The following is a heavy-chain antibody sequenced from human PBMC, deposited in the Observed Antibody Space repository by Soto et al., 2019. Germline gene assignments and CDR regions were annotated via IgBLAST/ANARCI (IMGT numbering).Heavy chain of an antibody. CDR1: GGSISSSSYY. J-gene: IGHJ6*02. CDR3: ARRHSSGFYYYGMDV. V-gene: IGHV4-39*01. Sequence: PSETLSLTCTVSGGSISSSSYYWGWIRQPPGKGLEWIGSIYYSRSTYYNPSLKSRVTISVDTSKNQFSLKLSSVTAAYTAVYYCARRHSSGFYYYGMDVWGQGTTVTVSS. CDR2: IYYSRST. D-gene: IGHD6-19*01.